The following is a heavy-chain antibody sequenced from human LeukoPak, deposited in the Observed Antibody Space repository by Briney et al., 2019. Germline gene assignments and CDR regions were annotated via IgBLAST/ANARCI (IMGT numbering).Heavy chain of an antibody. J-gene: IGHJ4*02. Sequence: GGSLRLSCAASGFTFSSYWMHWVRQAPGKGLVWVSRINTDGSSTSYADSVKGRFTISRDNAKNTLYLQMNSLRAEDTAVYYCARVGLAAATFDYWGQGTLVTVSS. CDR2: INTDGSST. V-gene: IGHV3-74*01. CDR1: GFTFSSYW. D-gene: IGHD6-13*01. CDR3: ARVGLAAATFDY.